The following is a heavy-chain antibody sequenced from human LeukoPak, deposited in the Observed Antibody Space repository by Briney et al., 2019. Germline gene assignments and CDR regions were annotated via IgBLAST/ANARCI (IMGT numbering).Heavy chain of an antibody. CDR2: IRYDSSSR. Sequence: GGSLRLSCEASESSFSTYGMHWVRQAPGKGLEWVAFIRYDSSSRFYEDSVKGRFTISRDNAKNSLYLQMNSLRAEDTALYYCARDRGVDTAMVNWFDPWGQGTLVTVSS. J-gene: IGHJ5*02. CDR3: ARDRGVDTAMVNWFDP. CDR1: ESSFSTYG. V-gene: IGHV3-30*02. D-gene: IGHD5-18*01.